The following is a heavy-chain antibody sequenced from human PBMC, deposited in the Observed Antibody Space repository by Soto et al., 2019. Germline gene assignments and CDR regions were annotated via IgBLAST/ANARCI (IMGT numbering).Heavy chain of an antibody. CDR2: ISGSGSST. J-gene: IGHJ4*02. CDR1: GFIFSNYA. CDR3: VREASSSGLHLDH. Sequence: PGGSLRLSCAASGFIFSNYAMSWVRQAPGKGLEWVSFISGSGSSTYYADSVKGRFTISRGNSKNTLYLQMNSLRAEDAAVYYCVREASSSGLHLDHWGRGT. D-gene: IGHD6-6*01. V-gene: IGHV3-23*01.